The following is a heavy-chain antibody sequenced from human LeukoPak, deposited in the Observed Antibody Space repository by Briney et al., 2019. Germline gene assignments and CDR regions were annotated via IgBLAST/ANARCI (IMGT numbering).Heavy chain of an antibody. CDR3: AKFGSGSYGRFDY. V-gene: IGHV3-23*01. J-gene: IGHJ4*02. CDR2: ISGSGGST. Sequence: PGGSLRLSCAASGFTFSSYAMSWVRQAPGKGLEWVSAISGSGGSTYYADSVKGRFTISRDNSKNTLYRQMNSLRAEDTAVYYCAKFGSGSYGRFDYWGQGTLVTVSS. D-gene: IGHD3-10*01. CDR1: GFTFSSYA.